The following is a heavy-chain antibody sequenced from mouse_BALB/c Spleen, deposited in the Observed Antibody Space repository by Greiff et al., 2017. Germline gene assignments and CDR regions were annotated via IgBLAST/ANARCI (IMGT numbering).Heavy chain of an antibody. CDR3: TREVETEDWYFDV. J-gene: IGHJ1*01. Sequence: EVQVVESGGGLVKPGGSLKLSCAASGFTFSSYTMSWVRQNPEKRLEWVATISSGGSYTYYPDSVKGRFTISRDNAKNTLYLQMSSLTSEDTAMYYFTREVETEDWYFDVWGAGTTVTVSS. D-gene: IGHD1-1*01. V-gene: IGHV5-6-4*01. CDR1: GFTFSSYT. CDR2: ISSGGSYT.